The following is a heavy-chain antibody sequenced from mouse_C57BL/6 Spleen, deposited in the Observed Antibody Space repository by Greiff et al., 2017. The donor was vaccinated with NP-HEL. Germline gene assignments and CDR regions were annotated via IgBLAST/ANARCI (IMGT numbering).Heavy chain of an antibody. CDR3: ARGGNFLYYYAMDY. Sequence: EVMLVESGGGLVKPGGSLKLSCAASGFTFSDYGMHWVRQAPEKGLEWVAYISSGSSTIYYADTVKGRFTISRDNAKNTLFLQMTSLRSEDTAMYYCARGGNFLYYYAMDYWGQGTSVTVSS. CDR2: ISSGSSTI. CDR1: GFTFSDYG. J-gene: IGHJ4*01. V-gene: IGHV5-17*01.